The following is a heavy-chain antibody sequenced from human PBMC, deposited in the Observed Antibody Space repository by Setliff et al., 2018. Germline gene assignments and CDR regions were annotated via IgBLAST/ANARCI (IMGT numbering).Heavy chain of an antibody. CDR3: ARDADN. J-gene: IGHJ4*02. V-gene: IGHV4-30-2*01. CDR1: GGPIGSGTYS. CDR2: IARSGGT. Sequence: SETLSLTCAVSGGPIGSGTYSWSWIRQPPGKGLEWIGYIARSGGTYYNPSLKSRVTMSVDTSENRFSLNLTSVTAADTAVYYCARDADNWGQGTLVTVSS.